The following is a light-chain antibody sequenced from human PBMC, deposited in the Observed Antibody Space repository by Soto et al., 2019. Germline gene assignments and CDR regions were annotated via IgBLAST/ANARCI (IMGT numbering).Light chain of an antibody. CDR1: QSVISSY. J-gene: IGKJ4*01. V-gene: IGKV3-20*01. Sequence: EIVLTQSPGTLSLSPGERATLSCRASQSVISSYLAWYQQKPGQAPRLLIYSASSRATGIPDRFSGSGSGTDFTLTISRLEPEDFAVYYCQQYSSSPLTFGGGTKVEIK. CDR3: QQYSSSPLT. CDR2: SAS.